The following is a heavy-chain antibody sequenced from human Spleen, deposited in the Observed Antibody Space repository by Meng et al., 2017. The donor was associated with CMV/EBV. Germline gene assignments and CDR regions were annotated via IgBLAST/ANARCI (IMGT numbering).Heavy chain of an antibody. CDR1: GFTFSSYW. J-gene: IGHJ5*02. V-gene: IGHV3-7*03. Sequence: GGSLRLSCAASGFTFSSYWMTWVRPAPGQGLEWVASVKQDGSEMYYLDSVKGRFTISRDNAKNSLYLQMNSLKSEDTAVYYCTRDVNDFWSGSNWFDPWGQGTLVTVSS. D-gene: IGHD3-3*01. CDR2: VKQDGSEM. CDR3: TRDVNDFWSGSNWFDP.